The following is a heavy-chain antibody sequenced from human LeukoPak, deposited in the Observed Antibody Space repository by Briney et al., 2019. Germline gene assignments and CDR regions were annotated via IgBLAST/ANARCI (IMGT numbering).Heavy chain of an antibody. CDR3: ASSTYYYDSSGYVQI. J-gene: IGHJ3*02. D-gene: IGHD3-22*01. Sequence: SETLSLTCTVSGGSISSYYWSWIRQPPGKGLEWIGYIYYSGSTNYSPSLRSRVTISVDTSKNQFSLKLSSVTAADTAVYYCASSTYYYDSSGYVQIWGQGTMVTVSS. CDR2: IYYSGST. V-gene: IGHV4-59*01. CDR1: GGSISSYY.